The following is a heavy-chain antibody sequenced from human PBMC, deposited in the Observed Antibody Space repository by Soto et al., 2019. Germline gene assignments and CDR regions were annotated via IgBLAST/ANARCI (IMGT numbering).Heavy chain of an antibody. CDR3: VKGYSTTPTSQGYFEF. Sequence: EVQLLESGGGLVQPGGSLKLSCAASGFAFNGFAMSWVRQAPGKGLEWVSGISASGARTYYAGSVKGRVTISRDNSNNTVYLQMSSLRDEDTAVYYCVKGYSTTPTSQGYFEFWGQGTLVTVSS. J-gene: IGHJ4*02. V-gene: IGHV3-23*01. CDR1: GFAFNGFA. CDR2: ISASGART. D-gene: IGHD1-1*01.